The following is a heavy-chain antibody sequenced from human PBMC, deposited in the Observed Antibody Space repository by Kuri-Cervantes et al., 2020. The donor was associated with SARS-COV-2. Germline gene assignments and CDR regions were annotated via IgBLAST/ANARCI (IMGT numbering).Heavy chain of an antibody. V-gene: IGHV1-69*13. D-gene: IGHD4-23*01. Sequence: SVKVCCKASRDTFTTFGFSWVRQAPGQGLEWMGGIIPFFGTPSYAQRFEGRVTITADEPTRTVYMEMSSLTLDDTAVYFCARDVGYGGSSELDITYFDFWGQGTLVTVSS. CDR3: ARDVGYGGSSELDITYFDF. CDR1: RDTFTTFG. CDR2: IIPFFGTP. J-gene: IGHJ4*02.